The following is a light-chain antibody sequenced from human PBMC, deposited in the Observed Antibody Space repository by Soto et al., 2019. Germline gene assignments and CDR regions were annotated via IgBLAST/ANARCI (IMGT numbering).Light chain of an antibody. CDR1: SRDVGPYNF. J-gene: IGLJ1*01. V-gene: IGLV2-23*01. CDR3: FPYAGSTYV. Sequence: QSVLAQPASVSGSPGQSITISCTGTSRDVGPYNFVSWYQQYPGKVPKLMIYEGTKRPSGVSNRFSGSKSGNTASLTISGLQAEDEADYYCFPYAGSTYVFGTGTKVTVL. CDR2: EGT.